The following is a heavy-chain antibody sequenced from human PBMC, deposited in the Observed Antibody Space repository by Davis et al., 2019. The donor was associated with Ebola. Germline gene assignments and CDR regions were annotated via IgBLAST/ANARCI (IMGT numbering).Heavy chain of an antibody. D-gene: IGHD5-24*01. Sequence: GESLKISCAASGFTFSSYAMSWVRQAPGKGLGWVAFLRYDGSNKYYADSVKGRFTISRDNAKNTLYLQMNSLRAEDTAVYYCASERWLQYFDYWGQGTLVTVSS. J-gene: IGHJ4*02. CDR2: LRYDGSNK. CDR3: ASERWLQYFDY. CDR1: GFTFSSYA. V-gene: IGHV3-33*08.